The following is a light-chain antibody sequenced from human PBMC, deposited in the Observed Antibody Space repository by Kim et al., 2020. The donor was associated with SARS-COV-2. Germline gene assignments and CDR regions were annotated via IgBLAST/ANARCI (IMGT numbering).Light chain of an antibody. J-gene: IGKJ2*01. CDR3: QQYRTWPL. Sequence: EIVMTQSPPTLSVSPGDRATLSCRASQDITNSLAWYQQKPGQAPRLLIYGATTRATGVPVRFSGRQSGTEFTLTISSLQSEDFAVYYCQQYRTWPLFGPWTKLEI. CDR2: GAT. V-gene: IGKV3-15*01. CDR1: QDITNS.